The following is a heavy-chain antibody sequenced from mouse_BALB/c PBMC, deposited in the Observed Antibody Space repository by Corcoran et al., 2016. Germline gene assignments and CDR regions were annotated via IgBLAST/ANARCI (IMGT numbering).Heavy chain of an antibody. D-gene: IGHD2-1*01. CDR3: ARWGNSLFDY. CDR1: GFNIKDTY. Sequence: EVQLQQSGAELVKPGASVKLSCTASGFNIKDTYMHLVKQRPEQGLEWIGKIDPANGNTKYDPKFQGKATITADTSSNTAYLHLSSLTSEDTAVYYCARWGNSLFDYCGQGTTLTVAS. CDR2: IDPANGNT. V-gene: IGHV14-3*02. J-gene: IGHJ2*01.